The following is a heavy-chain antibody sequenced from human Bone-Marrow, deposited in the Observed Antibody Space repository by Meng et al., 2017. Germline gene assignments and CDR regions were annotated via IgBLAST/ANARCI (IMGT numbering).Heavy chain of an antibody. CDR1: GFSLTTNGEG. Sequence: QITLKESGPTLVKPTQTLTLTCTFSGFSLTTNGEGVAWIRQPPGKALEWLALIYWDDDKRYSPSLKSRLTITKDTSKNQVVLTMTNMDPVDTATYYCARADSSGYYGDYWGQGTLVTVSS. CDR2: IYWDDDK. CDR3: ARADSSGYYGDY. V-gene: IGHV2-5*02. J-gene: IGHJ4*02. D-gene: IGHD3-22*01.